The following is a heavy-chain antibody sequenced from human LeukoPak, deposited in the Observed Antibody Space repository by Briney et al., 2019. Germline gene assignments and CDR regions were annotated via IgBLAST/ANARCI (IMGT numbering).Heavy chain of an antibody. Sequence: SETLSLTCAVYGGSFSGYYWSWIRQPPGKGLEWIGEINHSGSTNYNPSLKSRVTISVDASKNQFSLKLSSVTAADTAVYYCAAWELLLETFDIWGQGTMVTVSS. CDR1: GGSFSGYY. V-gene: IGHV4-34*01. CDR3: AAWELLLETFDI. CDR2: INHSGST. J-gene: IGHJ3*02. D-gene: IGHD1-26*01.